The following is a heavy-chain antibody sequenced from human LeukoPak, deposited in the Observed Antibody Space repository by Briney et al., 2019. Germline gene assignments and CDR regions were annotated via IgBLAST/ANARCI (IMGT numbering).Heavy chain of an antibody. CDR2: IKQDGSEK. V-gene: IGHV3-7*03. CDR1: GFTFSSYW. Sequence: GGSLRLSCAAPGFTFSSYWMSWVRQAPGKGLEWVANIKQDGSEKYYVDSVKGRFTISRDNSKNTLYLQMDSLRAEDTAVYYCARGDTYSSSWYGFHYWGQGTLVTVSS. D-gene: IGHD6-13*01. CDR3: ARGDTYSSSWYGFHY. J-gene: IGHJ4*02.